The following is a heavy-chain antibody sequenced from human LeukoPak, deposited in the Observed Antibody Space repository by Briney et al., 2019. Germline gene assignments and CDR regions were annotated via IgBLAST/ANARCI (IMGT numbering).Heavy chain of an antibody. D-gene: IGHD6-13*01. Sequence: GGSLRLSCAASGFTFSSYWMHWVRQAPGKGLVWVSRSTDGSSTTYADSVKGRFTISRDNAKDTLYLQMNSLRAEDTAVYYCAGHHQAYSRTYWGQGTLVTVSS. CDR1: GFTFSSYW. V-gene: IGHV3-74*01. CDR3: AGHHQAYSRTY. J-gene: IGHJ4*02. CDR2: STDGSST.